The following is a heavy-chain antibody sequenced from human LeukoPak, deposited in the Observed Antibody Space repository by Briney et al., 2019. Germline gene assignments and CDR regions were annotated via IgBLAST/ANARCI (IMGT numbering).Heavy chain of an antibody. V-gene: IGHV4-59*08. Sequence: SETLSLTCTVSGGSISSYYWRWIRQPPGKGLEWIGYIYYSGSTNYNPSLKSRVTISVDTSKNQFSLKLSSVTAADTAVYYCARHPDDYVWGSYREYNWFDPWGQGTLVTVSS. CDR2: IYYSGST. CDR3: ARHPDDYVWGSYREYNWFDP. J-gene: IGHJ5*02. D-gene: IGHD3-16*02. CDR1: GGSISSYY.